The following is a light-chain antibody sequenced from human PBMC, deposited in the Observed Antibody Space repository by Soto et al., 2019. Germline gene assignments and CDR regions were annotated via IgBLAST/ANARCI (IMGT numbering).Light chain of an antibody. Sequence: EFVLTQSPGTLSLSPGERATLSCRASQSISRSFLAWYQHKPGQAPRLLIYGASFRGTGIPDRFSGGGSGTDFTLTISRLEPEDFAVYYCQRYGSSPPLTFGGGTKVEI. CDR1: QSISRSF. V-gene: IGKV3-20*01. J-gene: IGKJ4*01. CDR3: QRYGSSPPLT. CDR2: GAS.